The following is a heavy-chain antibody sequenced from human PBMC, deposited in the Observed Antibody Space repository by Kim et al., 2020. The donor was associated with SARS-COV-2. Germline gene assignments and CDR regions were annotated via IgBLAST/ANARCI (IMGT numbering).Heavy chain of an antibody. Sequence: GVSLRLSCGASGFTFSSSGMHWARQAPGKGLEWVSSISRSGSNTDYTDSVKGRFTISRDNSKNTLYLQMNSLRAEDTAIYYCATGCRGDGCYSHFDYWGQGTLVTVSS. CDR2: ISRSGSNT. V-gene: IGHV3-23*01. CDR1: GFTFSSSG. J-gene: IGHJ4*02. CDR3: ATGCRGDGCYSHFDY. D-gene: IGHD2-15*01.